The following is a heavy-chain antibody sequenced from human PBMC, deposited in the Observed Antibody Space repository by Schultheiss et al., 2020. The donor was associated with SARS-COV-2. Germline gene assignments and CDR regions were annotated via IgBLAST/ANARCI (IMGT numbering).Heavy chain of an antibody. V-gene: IGHV4-61*01. J-gene: IGHJ4*02. CDR2: IYYSGST. CDR1: GGSVSSGSYY. CDR3: ARGTIIATGDY. D-gene: IGHD3-22*01. Sequence: SETLSLTCTVSGGSVSSGSYYWSWIRQPPGKGLEWIGYIYYSGSTNYNPSLKSRVTISVDTSKNQFSLKLSSVTAADTAVYYCARGTIIATGDYWGQGTLVTVSS.